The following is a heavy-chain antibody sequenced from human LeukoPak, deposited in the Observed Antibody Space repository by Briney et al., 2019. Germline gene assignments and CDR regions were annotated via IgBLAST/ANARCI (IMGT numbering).Heavy chain of an antibody. Sequence: ASVEVSCRASGYTFTGNYIHWVRQAPGQGLEWVGWINPKDGRTNYAQRFQDRVTMTRDTSISTAYMDLSSLRSEDTAVYYCARVIGGSSGDFWGQGTLVTVSS. CDR3: ARVIGGSSGDF. J-gene: IGHJ4*02. CDR1: GYTFTGNY. V-gene: IGHV1-2*02. CDR2: INPKDGRT. D-gene: IGHD2-15*01.